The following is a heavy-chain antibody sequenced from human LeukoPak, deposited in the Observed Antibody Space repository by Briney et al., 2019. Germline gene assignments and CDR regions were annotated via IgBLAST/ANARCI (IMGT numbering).Heavy chain of an antibody. CDR1: GFTFSTYS. V-gene: IGHV3-48*02. J-gene: IGHJ4*02. CDR3: ARLDNT. Sequence: GGSLRLSCAASGFTFSTYSMNWVRQAPGKGLEWVSYISSSSSTIYYADSVKGRFTVSRDNANNPLYLQMNSLRDEDTAVYYCARLDNTWGQGTLVTVSS. CDR2: ISSSSSTI. D-gene: IGHD1-1*01.